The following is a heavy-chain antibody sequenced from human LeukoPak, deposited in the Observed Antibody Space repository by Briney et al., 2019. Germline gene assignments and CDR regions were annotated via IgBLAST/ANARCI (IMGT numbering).Heavy chain of an antibody. CDR3: ARPQSNWNDYDSYPMDV. V-gene: IGHV1-46*01. D-gene: IGHD1-1*01. J-gene: IGHJ6*02. CDR1: GYTFTDYH. Sequence: ASVKVSCKTSGYTFTDYHMHWVRQAPGQGLEWMGIINPSDGYTTYAQKFQGRVSMTRDTSTNTFYMEMSSLRSDDTAVYYCARPQSNWNDYDSYPMDVWGQGTTVTVSS. CDR2: INPSDGYT.